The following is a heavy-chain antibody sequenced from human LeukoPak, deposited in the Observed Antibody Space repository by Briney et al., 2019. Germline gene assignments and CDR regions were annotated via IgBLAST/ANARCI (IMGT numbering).Heavy chain of an antibody. CDR3: ATLWVGKEWLLSDMDV. CDR1: GDTFTSYG. Sequence: ASVKVSCKASGDTFTSYGISWVRQAPGQGLEWMGWMNPNSGNTGYAQKFQGRVTMTRNTSISTAYMELSSLRSEDTAVYYCATLWVGKEWLLSDMDVWGKGTTVTVSS. J-gene: IGHJ6*03. D-gene: IGHD3-3*01. V-gene: IGHV1-8*02. CDR2: MNPNSGNT.